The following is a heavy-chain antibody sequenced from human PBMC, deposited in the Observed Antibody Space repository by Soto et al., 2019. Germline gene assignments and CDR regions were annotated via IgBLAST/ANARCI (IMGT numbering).Heavy chain of an antibody. CDR2: IDPSDSQT. Sequence: PVDSLKISFKVPGYSFPGYWISRLRQKPMKGREWIGRIDPSDSQTYYSPSFRGHVTISVTKSITTVFLQWSSLRASDTAMYYCARQIYDSDTGPNFQYYFDSWGQGTPVTVSS. V-gene: IGHV5-10-1*01. CDR3: ARQIYDSDTGPNFQYYFDS. CDR1: GYSFPGYW. D-gene: IGHD3-22*01. J-gene: IGHJ4*02.